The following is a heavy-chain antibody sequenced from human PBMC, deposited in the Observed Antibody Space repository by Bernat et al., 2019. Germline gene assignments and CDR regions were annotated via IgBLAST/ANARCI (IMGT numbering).Heavy chain of an antibody. V-gene: IGHV4-39*01. CDR2: IYYSGTT. CDR3: ARHRDYYDNSGFYWG. J-gene: IGHJ4*02. Sequence: QLQLQESGPGLVKPSETLSLTCTVSGCSISSSSYYWVWIRQPPWKGLEWIGDIYYSGTTYYNPSLKSRVTMSVDTSKNQFSLELSTVTAADTAVYFCARHRDYYDNSGFYWGWGQGTLVSVSS. D-gene: IGHD3-22*01. CDR1: GCSISSSSYY.